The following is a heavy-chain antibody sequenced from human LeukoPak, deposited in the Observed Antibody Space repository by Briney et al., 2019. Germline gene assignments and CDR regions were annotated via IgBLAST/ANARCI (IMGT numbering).Heavy chain of an antibody. CDR3: ARDDSGYDVSQNDY. CDR2: IYSGGSI. D-gene: IGHD5-12*01. CDR1: GFTVSSNY. Sequence: PGGSLRLSCAASGFTVSSNYMSWVRQAPGKGLEWVSVIYSGGSIYYADSVKGRFTISRDSSKNTLYLQMNSLRAEDTAVYYCARDDSGYDVSQNDYWGQGTLVTVSS. J-gene: IGHJ4*02. V-gene: IGHV3-66*02.